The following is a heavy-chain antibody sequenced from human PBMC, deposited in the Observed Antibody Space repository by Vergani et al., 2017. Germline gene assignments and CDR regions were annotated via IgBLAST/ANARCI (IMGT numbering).Heavy chain of an antibody. CDR2: IIPIFGTA. V-gene: IGHV1-69*06. CDR1: GGTFSSYA. CDR3: ARDSYGSVYYYYYGMDV. Sequence: QVQLVQSGAEVKKPGSSVKVSCKASGGTFSSYAISWVRQAPGQGLEWMGGIIPIFGTANYAQKFQGRVTMTRDTSTSTVYMELSSLRSEDTAVYYCARDSYGSVYYYYYGMDVWGQGTTVTVSS. J-gene: IGHJ6*02. D-gene: IGHD3-10*01.